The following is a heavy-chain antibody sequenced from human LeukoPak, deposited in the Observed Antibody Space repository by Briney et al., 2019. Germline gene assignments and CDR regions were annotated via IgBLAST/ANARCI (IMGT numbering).Heavy chain of an antibody. CDR1: GASIRSKND. Sequence: SETLSLTCSVSGASIRSKNDWSWTGQYPGKGLEWIGYIYNSEITLYNPTLKSRVTISADTTKNQFSLKLNSVTGADTATSYCVRDRVPGRCSGMDVWGQGTTMTVSS. J-gene: IGHJ6*02. V-gene: IGHV4-59*12. CDR2: IYNSEIT. CDR3: VRDRVPGRCSGMDV. D-gene: IGHD6-19*01.